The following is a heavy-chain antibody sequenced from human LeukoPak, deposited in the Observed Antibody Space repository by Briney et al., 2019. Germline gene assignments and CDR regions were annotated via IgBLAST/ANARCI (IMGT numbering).Heavy chain of an antibody. CDR3: ARVSYSSDAFDI. J-gene: IGHJ3*02. Sequence: GASVKVSCKASGYTFTSYGISWVRQATGQGLEWMGWMNPNSGNTGYAQKFQGRVTITRNTSISTAYMELSSLRSEDTAVYYCARVSYSSDAFDIWGQGTMVTVSS. CDR2: MNPNSGNT. D-gene: IGHD6-13*01. CDR1: GYTFTSYG. V-gene: IGHV1-8*03.